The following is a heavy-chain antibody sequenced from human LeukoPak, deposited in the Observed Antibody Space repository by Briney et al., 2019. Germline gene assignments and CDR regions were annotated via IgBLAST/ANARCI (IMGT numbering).Heavy chain of an antibody. J-gene: IGHJ4*02. D-gene: IGHD4-17*01. Sequence: SETLSLTCTVSGGSISSSRYSWGWIRQPPGKGLEWIGSIYYSGSTYYNPSLKSRVTISVDTSKNQFSLKLSSVTAADTAVYYCARPTTVTTGSFDYWGQGTLVTVSS. CDR3: ARPTTVTTGSFDY. V-gene: IGHV4-39*01. CDR1: GGSISSSRYS. CDR2: IYYSGST.